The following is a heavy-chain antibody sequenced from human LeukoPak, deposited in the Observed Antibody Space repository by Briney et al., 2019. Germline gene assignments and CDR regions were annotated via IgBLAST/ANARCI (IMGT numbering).Heavy chain of an antibody. V-gene: IGHV3-21*01. J-gene: IGHJ4*02. D-gene: IGHD5-18*01. CDR2: ISSSSSYI. Sequence: GGSLRLSCAASGFTFSSYTMNWVRQAPGKGLEWVSSISSSSSYIYYADSVKGRFTISRDNAKNSLYLQMNSLRAEDTAVYYCARGYSYGASGFDYWGQGTLVTVSS. CDR3: ARGYSYGASGFDY. CDR1: GFTFSSYT.